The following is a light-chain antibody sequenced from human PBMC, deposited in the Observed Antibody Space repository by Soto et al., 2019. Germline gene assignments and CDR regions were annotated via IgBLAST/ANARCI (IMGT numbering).Light chain of an antibody. CDR1: QSVSSSY. V-gene: IGKV3-20*01. Sequence: EIVLTQSPGTLSLSPGERATLSCRASQSVSSSYLGWYQQKPGQAPRLLIYGASSRATGIPDRFSGSGSGTDFTLTISRLEPVDFAVYYCQQYGSSPYAFGQGTKVEIK. CDR3: QQYGSSPYA. J-gene: IGKJ1*01. CDR2: GAS.